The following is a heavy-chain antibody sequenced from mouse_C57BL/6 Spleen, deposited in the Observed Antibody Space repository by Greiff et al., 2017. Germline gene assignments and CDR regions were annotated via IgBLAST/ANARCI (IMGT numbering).Heavy chain of an antibody. D-gene: IGHD2-4*01. CDR2: FYPYNDDT. CDR3: ARMDYYGYFDV. Sequence: VQLVESGAELVKPGASVKMSCKASGYTFTTYPIEWMKQNHGKSLEWIGNFYPYNDDTKYNEKFKGKATLAVEKSSSTVYLKLSRLTSDDSAVYYCARMDYYGYFDVWGTGTTVTVSS. V-gene: IGHV1-47*01. J-gene: IGHJ1*03. CDR1: GYTFTTYP.